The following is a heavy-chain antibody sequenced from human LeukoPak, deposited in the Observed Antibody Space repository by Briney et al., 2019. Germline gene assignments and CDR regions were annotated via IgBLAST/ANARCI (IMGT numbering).Heavy chain of an antibody. D-gene: IGHD2-15*01. CDR2: INHSGST. CDR3: ARVGGYCSGGSCYYAFDI. Sequence: SETLSLTCAVYGGSFSGYYWSWIRQPPGKGLERIGEINHSGSTNYNPSLKSRVTISVDTSKNQFSLKLSSVTAADTAVYYCARVGGYCSGGSCYYAFDIWGQGTMVTVSS. V-gene: IGHV4-34*01. CDR1: GGSFSGYY. J-gene: IGHJ3*02.